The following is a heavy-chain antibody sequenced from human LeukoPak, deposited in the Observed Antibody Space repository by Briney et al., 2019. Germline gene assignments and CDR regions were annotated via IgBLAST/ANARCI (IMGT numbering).Heavy chain of an antibody. CDR1: GGSISSGGYY. CDR3: ARIYSGYEIDY. CDR2: IYHSGST. V-gene: IGHV4-30-2*01. Sequence: SETLSLTCTVSGGSISSGGYYWNWIRQPPGKGLEWIGYIYHSGSTYYNPSLKSRVTISVDRSKNQFSLKLSSVTAADTAVYYCARIYSGYEIDYWGQGTLVTVSS. J-gene: IGHJ4*02. D-gene: IGHD5-12*01.